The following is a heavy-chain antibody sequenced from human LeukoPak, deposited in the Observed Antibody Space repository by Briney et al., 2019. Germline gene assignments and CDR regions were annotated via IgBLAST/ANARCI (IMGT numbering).Heavy chain of an antibody. V-gene: IGHV3-23*01. CDR1: GFTFSSYA. D-gene: IGHD1-26*01. J-gene: IGHJ3*02. CDR2: ISGSGDNT. Sequence: PGGSLRLSCAASGFTFSSYAMSWVRQAPGKGLEWVSGISGSGDNTYYADSVKGRFTISRDNSKNTLYLQMNSLRAEDTAVYYCGKNRYSGSSSPFDIWGQGTMVTVSS. CDR3: GKNRYSGSSSPFDI.